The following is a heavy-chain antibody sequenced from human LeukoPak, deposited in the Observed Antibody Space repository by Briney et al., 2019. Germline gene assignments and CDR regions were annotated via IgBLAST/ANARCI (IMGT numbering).Heavy chain of an antibody. CDR2: ISSNGGDT. Sequence: PGRSLRLSCAASGFTFSSDAMTWVRQAPGKGLDWVSLISSNGGDTYYADSVKGRFTISRDNSKNTLYLQMNSLRAEDTAVYYCARKFSGSGWICDYWGQGTLVTVSS. D-gene: IGHD6-19*01. V-gene: IGHV3-23*01. J-gene: IGHJ4*02. CDR3: ARKFSGSGWICDY. CDR1: GFTFSSDA.